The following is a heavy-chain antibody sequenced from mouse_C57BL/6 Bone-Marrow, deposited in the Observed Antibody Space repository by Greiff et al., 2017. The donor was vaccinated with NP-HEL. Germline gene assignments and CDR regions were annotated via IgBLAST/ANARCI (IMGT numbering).Heavy chain of an antibody. D-gene: IGHD3-3*01. V-gene: IGHV1-59*01. Sequence: QVQLQQPGAELVRPGTSVKLSCKASGYTFTSYWMHWVKQRPGQGLEWTGVIDPSDSYTNYNQKFKGKATLTVDTSSSTAYMQLSSLTSEDSAVYYCAREGFLFYYAMDYWGQGTSVTVSS. CDR2: IDPSDSYT. CDR3: AREGFLFYYAMDY. J-gene: IGHJ4*01. CDR1: GYTFTSYW.